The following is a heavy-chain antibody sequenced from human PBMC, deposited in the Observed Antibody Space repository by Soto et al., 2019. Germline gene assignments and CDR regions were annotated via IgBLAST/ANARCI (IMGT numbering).Heavy chain of an antibody. Sequence: QVQLVQSGAELKEPGDSVRVSCEASGYTFTAYYIHWVRQAPGQGLEWMGWINPRFGDTSYAQDLQGRVSMIRDTSISTVYMELSRLTSDDTAIYYCARNMDYYYGPGSGNGHGFWGQGTTVTVFS. V-gene: IGHV1-2*02. CDR2: INPRFGDT. CDR1: GYTFTAYY. CDR3: ARNMDYYYGPGSGNGHGF. J-gene: IGHJ6*02. D-gene: IGHD3-10*01.